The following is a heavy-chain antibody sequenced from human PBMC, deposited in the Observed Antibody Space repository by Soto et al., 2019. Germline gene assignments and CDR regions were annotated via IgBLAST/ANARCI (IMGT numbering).Heavy chain of an antibody. CDR2: ISAYNGNT. V-gene: IGHV1-18*04. CDR1: GYTFTSYG. Sequence: ASVKVSCKAFGYTFTSYGITWVRQAPGQGLEWMGWISAYNGNTNYAQKLQGRVTMTTDTSTSTAYMELRSLRSDDTAVYYCARVIIGGSNWFDPWGQGTLVTVSS. J-gene: IGHJ5*02. CDR3: ARVIIGGSNWFDP. D-gene: IGHD3-16*01.